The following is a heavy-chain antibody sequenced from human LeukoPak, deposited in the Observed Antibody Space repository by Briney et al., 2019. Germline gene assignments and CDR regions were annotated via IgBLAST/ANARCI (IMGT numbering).Heavy chain of an antibody. CDR3: ARDSDY. J-gene: IGHJ4*02. V-gene: IGHV4-61*02. CDR1: GGSISSGSYY. Sequence: SETLSLTCTVSGGSISSGSYYWSWIRQPAGKGLEWIGRIYTSGSTNYNPSLKSRVTISVDTSKNQFSLKLSSVTAADTAVYYCARDSDYWGQGTLVTVSS. CDR2: IYTSGST.